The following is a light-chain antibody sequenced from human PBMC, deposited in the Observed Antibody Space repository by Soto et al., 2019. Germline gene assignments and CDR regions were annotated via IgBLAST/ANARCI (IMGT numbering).Light chain of an antibody. Sequence: DIQMTQSPSSLSASVGDRVTITCRASQGISNYLAWYQQKPGRVPKLLIHGASTLQSGVPSRFSGSASGTDFTLTISSLQPEDVATYYCQKYNGAPWTFGQGTKVDIK. CDR1: QGISNY. CDR2: GAS. CDR3: QKYNGAPWT. J-gene: IGKJ1*01. V-gene: IGKV1-27*01.